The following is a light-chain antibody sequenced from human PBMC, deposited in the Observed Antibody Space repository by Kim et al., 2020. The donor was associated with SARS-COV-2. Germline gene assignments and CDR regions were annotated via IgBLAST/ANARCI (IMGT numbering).Light chain of an antibody. V-gene: IGKV3-20*01. CDR1: QSVTGSY. Sequence: EIALTQSPGILSLSPGERVTLSCRASQSVTGSYLAWYQQKPGQAPRVLIYGASNRASGIPDRFSGSGSGTDFTLTISRLEPEDFAVYYCQQYGSSPWTFGQGTKVDIK. CDR2: GAS. CDR3: QQYGSSPWT. J-gene: IGKJ1*01.